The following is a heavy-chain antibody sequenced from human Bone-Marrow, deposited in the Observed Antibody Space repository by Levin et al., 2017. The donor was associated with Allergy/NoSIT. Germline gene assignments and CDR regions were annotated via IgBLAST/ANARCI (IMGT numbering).Heavy chain of an antibody. CDR2: ISYDGSNK. D-gene: IGHD1-7*01. J-gene: IGHJ4*02. CDR3: ARERGAPNYPGRYFDY. V-gene: IGHV3-30*04. CDR1: GFTFSSYA. Sequence: PGGSLRLSCAASGFTFSSYAMHWVRQAPGKGLEWVAVISYDGSNKYYADSVKGRFTISRDNSKNTLYLQMNSLRAEDTAVYYCARERGAPNYPGRYFDYWGQGTLVTVSS.